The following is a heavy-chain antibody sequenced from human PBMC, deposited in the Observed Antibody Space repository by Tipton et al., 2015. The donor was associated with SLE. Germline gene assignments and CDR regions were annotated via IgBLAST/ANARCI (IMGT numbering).Heavy chain of an antibody. D-gene: IGHD7-27*01. Sequence: TLSLTCTVSGDSITNSNYNWGWIRQPPGKGLEWIGSIYYSGSTYYNPSLKSRVTISVDPSKNQFSPKLSSVTAADTAVYYCARSPPRPLGYYYYYYYMDVWGKGTTVTVSS. V-gene: IGHV4-39*01. J-gene: IGHJ6*03. CDR2: IYYSGST. CDR1: GDSITNSNYN. CDR3: ARSPPRPLGYYYYYYYMDV.